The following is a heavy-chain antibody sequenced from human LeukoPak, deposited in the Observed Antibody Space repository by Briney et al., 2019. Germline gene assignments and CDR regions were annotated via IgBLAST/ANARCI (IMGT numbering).Heavy chain of an antibody. Sequence: PSETLSLTCTVSGGSISSYYWTWIRLPPGKGLEWIGYIYYTGATSYNPSLKSRVTISVDTSKKQFSLKLTSVTAADTAVYYCAKYGGSGWVIDYWGQGTLVTVSS. CDR3: AKYGGSGWVIDY. J-gene: IGHJ4*02. D-gene: IGHD6-19*01. CDR1: GGSISSYY. V-gene: IGHV4-59*08. CDR2: IYYTGAT.